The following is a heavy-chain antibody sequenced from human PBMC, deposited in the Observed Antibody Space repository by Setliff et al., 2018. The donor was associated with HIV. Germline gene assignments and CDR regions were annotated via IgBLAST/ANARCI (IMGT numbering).Heavy chain of an antibody. CDR2: IYYSGST. Sequence: SETLSLTCTVSGGSISSYYWSWIRQPPGKGLEWIGSIYYSGSTYYNPSLKSRVTISVDTSKNQFSLKLSSVTAADTAVYYCARGGYSSGWSDMDVWGKGTTVTVSS. J-gene: IGHJ6*03. D-gene: IGHD6-19*01. V-gene: IGHV4-39*07. CDR1: GGSISSYY. CDR3: ARGGYSSGWSDMDV.